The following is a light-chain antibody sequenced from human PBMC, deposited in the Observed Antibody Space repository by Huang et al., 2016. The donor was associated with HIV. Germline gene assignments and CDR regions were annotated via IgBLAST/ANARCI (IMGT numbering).Light chain of an antibody. Sequence: IQLTQSPSSLSASVGDRVTITCRASQDIISYLDWYQQKPGKAPQHLIYGASTLQSVVPSRFSGSGSGTEYSLTISSLQPEDFATYYCQQLSTSLTFGGGTKVEMK. CDR3: QQLSTSLT. J-gene: IGKJ4*01. CDR2: GAS. V-gene: IGKV1-9*01. CDR1: QDIISY.